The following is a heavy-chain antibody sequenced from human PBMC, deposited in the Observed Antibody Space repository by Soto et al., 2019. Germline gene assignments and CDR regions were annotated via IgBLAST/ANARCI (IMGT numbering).Heavy chain of an antibody. J-gene: IGHJ6*02. CDR1: GFTFSGYA. V-gene: IGHV3-23*01. D-gene: IGHD6-13*01. CDR3: AKVIAAAGPYYYYGMDV. CDR2: ISGSGGST. Sequence: GGSLRLSCAASGFTFSGYAMSWVRQAPGKGLEWVSAISGSGGSTYYADSVKGRFTISRDNSKNTLYLQMNSLRAEDTAVYYCAKVIAAAGPYYYYGMDVWGQGTTVTVSS.